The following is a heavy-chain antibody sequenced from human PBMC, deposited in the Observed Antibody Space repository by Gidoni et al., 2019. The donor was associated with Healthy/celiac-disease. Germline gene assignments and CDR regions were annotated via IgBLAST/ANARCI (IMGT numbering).Heavy chain of an antibody. CDR2: ISGSGGST. CDR3: AKVVGSRRNYYYYGMDV. D-gene: IGHD6-13*01. V-gene: IGHV3-23*01. CDR1: GFTFSSYA. J-gene: IGHJ6*02. Sequence: EVQLLESGGGLVQPGGSLRLSCAASGFTFSSYAMSWVRQAPGKGLEWVSAISGSGGSTYYADSVKGRFTISRDNSKNTLYLQMNSLRAEDTAVYYCAKVVGSRRNYYYYGMDVWGQGTTFTVSS.